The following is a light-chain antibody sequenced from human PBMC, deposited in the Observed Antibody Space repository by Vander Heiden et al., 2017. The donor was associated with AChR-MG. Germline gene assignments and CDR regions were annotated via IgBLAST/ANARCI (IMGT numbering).Light chain of an antibody. V-gene: IGLV2-14*01. CDR3: NSYVSSSTFL. CDR1: HSDVGGYNY. CDR2: EVS. J-gene: IGLJ3*02. Sequence: QSALPQPASVSGSLGQSITISCTGTHSDVGGYNYVSWYQQHPGKVPKLVSYEVSHRPSGVANRFSGSKSGNTASLTISGLQAEDEAHYYCNSYVSSSTFLFGGGTKVTVL.